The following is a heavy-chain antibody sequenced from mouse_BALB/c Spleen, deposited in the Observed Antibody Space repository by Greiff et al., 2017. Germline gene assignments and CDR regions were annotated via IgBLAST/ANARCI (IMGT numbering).Heavy chain of an antibody. CDR1: GYTFTDYA. J-gene: IGHJ4*01. Sequence: QVQLQQSGAELVRPGVSVKISCKGSGYTFTDYAMHWVKQSHAKSLEWIGVISTYYGDASYNQKFKGKATMTVDKSSSTAYMELARLTSEDSAIYYCARPGNYVSYYAMDYGGQGTSVTVSS. V-gene: IGHV1S137*01. CDR3: ARPGNYVSYYAMDY. CDR2: ISTYYGDA. D-gene: IGHD2-1*01.